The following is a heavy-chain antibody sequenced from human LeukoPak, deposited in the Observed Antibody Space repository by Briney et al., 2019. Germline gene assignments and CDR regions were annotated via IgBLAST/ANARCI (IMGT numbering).Heavy chain of an antibody. D-gene: IGHD6-13*01. CDR3: TRSAAISSSWSLFDY. V-gene: IGHV1-2*02. Sequence: GASVKVSCKPSGYTFTAFYIHWVRQAPGQGLEWMGWISPNTGDTKFAQKFEGGVTLTRDTSTSTAYMELNGLTSADTAAYYCTRSAAISSSWSLFDYWGQGTLVTVSP. CDR1: GYTFTAFY. CDR2: ISPNTGDT. J-gene: IGHJ4*02.